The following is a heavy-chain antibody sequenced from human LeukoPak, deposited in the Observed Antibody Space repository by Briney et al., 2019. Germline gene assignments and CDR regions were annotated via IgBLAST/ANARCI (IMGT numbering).Heavy chain of an antibody. CDR1: GDSISGYH. CDR2: INHSGRT. V-gene: IGHV4-34*01. Sequence: KTSETLSLTCGVYGDSISGYHWTYIRQPPGKGLEWIGEINHSGRTNYNPSLKSRVTISVDTSKNQFSLKLSSVTAADTAVYYCARDQSSWFDPWGQGTLVTVSS. CDR3: ARDQSSWFDP. J-gene: IGHJ5*02.